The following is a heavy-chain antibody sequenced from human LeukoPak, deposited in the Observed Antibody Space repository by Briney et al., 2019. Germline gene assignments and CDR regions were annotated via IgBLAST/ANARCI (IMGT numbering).Heavy chain of an antibody. CDR3: ARTAKYYYGSETYYFFDY. Sequence: SSGTLSLTCAVSGGSISSSNWWSWVRQPPGKGLEWIGEIYHSGSTNYNPSLKSRVTISVDKSKNQFSLKLTSVTPADTAVYYCARTAKYYYGSETYYFFDYWGQGTLVTVSS. J-gene: IGHJ4*02. D-gene: IGHD3-10*01. CDR1: GGSISSSNW. CDR2: IYHSGST. V-gene: IGHV4-4*02.